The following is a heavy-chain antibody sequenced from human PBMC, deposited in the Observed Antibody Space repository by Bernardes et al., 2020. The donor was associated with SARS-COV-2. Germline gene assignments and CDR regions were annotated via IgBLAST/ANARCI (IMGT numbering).Heavy chain of an antibody. D-gene: IGHD6-13*01. CDR3: ARVPKYSSSWHKTHSLSPYYYYYAMVWTS. CDR1: GGSFRGYY. Sequence: SETLSLTCAVYGGSFRGYYWSWIRQPPGQALEWIGEIIHSGSTNYNPSLKSRVTISVDTSKNQFSLKLSSVTAADTAVYYCARVPKYSSSWHKTHSLSPYYYYYAMVWTSGAKGPRSPSP. CDR2: IIHSGST. V-gene: IGHV4-34*12. J-gene: IGHJ6*02.